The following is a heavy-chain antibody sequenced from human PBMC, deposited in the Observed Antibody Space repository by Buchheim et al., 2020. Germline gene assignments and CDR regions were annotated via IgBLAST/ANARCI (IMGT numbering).Heavy chain of an antibody. Sequence: EVQLLESGGGLVQPGGSLRLSCAASGFTFSSYAMSWVRQAPGKGLEWVSTISANAGSTYYADAVKGQFTISRANSKNTLYLQMYSLRAEDTAIYYCAKDFGSGSYHPPFDYWGQGTL. J-gene: IGHJ4*02. V-gene: IGHV3-23*01. CDR3: AKDFGSGSYHPPFDY. CDR2: ISANAGST. CDR1: GFTFSSYA. D-gene: IGHD3-10*01.